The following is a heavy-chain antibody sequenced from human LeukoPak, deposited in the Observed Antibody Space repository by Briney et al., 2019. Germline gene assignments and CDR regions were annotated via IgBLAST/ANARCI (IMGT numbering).Heavy chain of an antibody. D-gene: IGHD3-16*02. J-gene: IGHJ4*02. Sequence: PGGSLRLSCAASGFTFTSYAMTWIRQAPGKGLEWVSSISASGGSTYCADSVKGRFTISRDSSNTTLYLQMNSLRAEDTAFYYCAKAALLGGVVARGFDSWGQGTLVTVSS. V-gene: IGHV3-23*01. CDR1: GFTFTSYA. CDR2: ISASGGST. CDR3: AKAALLGGVVARGFDS.